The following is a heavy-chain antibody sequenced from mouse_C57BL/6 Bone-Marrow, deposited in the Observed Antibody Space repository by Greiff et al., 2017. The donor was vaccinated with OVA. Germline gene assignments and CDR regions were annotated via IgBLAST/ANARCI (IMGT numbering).Heavy chain of an antibody. CDR2: FYPGSGSI. CDR1: GYTFTEYT. J-gene: IGHJ3*01. Sequence: VQLQQSGAELVKPGASVKLSCKASGYTFTEYTIHWVKQRSGKGLEWIGWFYPGSGSIKYNEKFKDKATLTADKSSSTAYMELSRLTSEDSAVYFCARHEVRALCAWFAYWGQGTLVTVSA. V-gene: IGHV1-62-2*01. D-gene: IGHD6-5*01. CDR3: ARHEVRALCAWFAY.